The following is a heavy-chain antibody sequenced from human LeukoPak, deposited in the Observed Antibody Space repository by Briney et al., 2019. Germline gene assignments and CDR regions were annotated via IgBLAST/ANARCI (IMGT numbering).Heavy chain of an antibody. D-gene: IGHD3-16*01. CDR3: IREVQVRASASLGL. CDR1: GFSISGYW. Sequence: GGSLRLSCAASGFSISGYWMHWVRQAAGEGLVWVSRLNRGRTTINYADSVKGRFTISRDNVANTLHLQMNSLRVEDTAVYYCIREVQVRASASLGLWGQGTLVTVSS. V-gene: IGHV3-74*01. CDR2: LNRGRTTI. J-gene: IGHJ4*01.